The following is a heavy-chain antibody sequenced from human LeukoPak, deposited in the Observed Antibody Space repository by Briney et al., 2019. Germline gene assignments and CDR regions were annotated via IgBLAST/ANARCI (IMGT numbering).Heavy chain of an antibody. J-gene: IGHJ4*02. Sequence: GGSLRLSCAASGFTFNSYAMSWVRQGPGKGLEWVSAISGNGGRTYYADSVKGRFTTSRDNSKNTLNLQMHRLRVEDTAVYYCTRVMWDSSGYPIDYWGQGSLVTVSS. CDR1: GFTFNSYA. V-gene: IGHV3-23*01. CDR3: TRVMWDSSGYPIDY. D-gene: IGHD3-22*01. CDR2: ISGNGGRT.